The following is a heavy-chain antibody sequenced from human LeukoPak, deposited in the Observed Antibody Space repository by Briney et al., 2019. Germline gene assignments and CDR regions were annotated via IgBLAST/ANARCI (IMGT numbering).Heavy chain of an antibody. J-gene: IGHJ4*02. D-gene: IGHD3-3*01. Sequence: SETLSLTCTVSGGSISSSSYYWGWIRQPPGKGLEWIGSIYYSGSTYYNPSLKSRVTISVDTSKNQFSLKLSSVTAADTAVYYCARVRGAIISIFGVRFDYWAREPWSPSPQ. V-gene: IGHV4-39*01. CDR2: IYYSGST. CDR3: ARVRGAIISIFGVRFDY. CDR1: GGSISSSSYY.